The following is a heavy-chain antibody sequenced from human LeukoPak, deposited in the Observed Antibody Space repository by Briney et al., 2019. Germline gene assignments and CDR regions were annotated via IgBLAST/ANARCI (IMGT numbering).Heavy chain of an antibody. J-gene: IGHJ4*02. D-gene: IGHD1-26*01. CDR1: SGSISSYY. CDR3: ARLSGSPHPPFDY. V-gene: IGHV4-59*08. Sequence: SETLSLTCTVSSGSISSYYWICIRQSPGEDLEWIGYIYYSGSTYYNPSLKSRVTISVDTSKNQFSLKLTSVTAADTAVYYCARLSGSPHPPFDYWGQGTLVTVSS. CDR2: IYYSGST.